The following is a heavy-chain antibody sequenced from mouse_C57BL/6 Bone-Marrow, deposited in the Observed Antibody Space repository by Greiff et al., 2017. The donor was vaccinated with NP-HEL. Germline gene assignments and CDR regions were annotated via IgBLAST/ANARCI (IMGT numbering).Heavy chain of an antibody. J-gene: IGHJ4*01. Sequence: EVMLVESGGGLVKPGGSLKLSCAASGFTFSSYTMSWVRQTPEKRLEWVATISGGGGNTYYPDSVKGRFTISRDNAKNTLYLQMSSLRSEDTALYYCARHYGRAMDYWGQGTSVTVSS. V-gene: IGHV5-9*01. CDR3: ARHYGRAMDY. CDR1: GFTFSSYT. D-gene: IGHD1-1*01. CDR2: ISGGGGNT.